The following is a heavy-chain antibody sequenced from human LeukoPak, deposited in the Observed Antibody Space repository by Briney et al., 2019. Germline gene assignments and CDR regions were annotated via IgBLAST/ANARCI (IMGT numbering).Heavy chain of an antibody. CDR3: ARSYSSGFFDY. J-gene: IGHJ4*02. V-gene: IGHV4-59*01. CDR1: GFTFSSYS. D-gene: IGHD6-25*01. Sequence: PGGSLRLSCAASGFTFSSYSMSWIRQPPGKGLEWIGYIYYSGSTNYNPSLKSRVTISVDTSKNQFSLRLISVTSADTAVYYCARSYSSGFFDYWGQGTLVTVSS. CDR2: IYYSGST.